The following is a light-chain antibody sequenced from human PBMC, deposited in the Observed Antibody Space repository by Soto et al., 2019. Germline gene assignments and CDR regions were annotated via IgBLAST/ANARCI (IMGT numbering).Light chain of an antibody. Sequence: EIVLTQSPGTLSLSPGERATLSCRASQSVISNYLAWYQQKPGLAPRLLIYGASSRATGIPDRFSGSGSGTDFTLTISRLEPEDFAVYYCQVYGRSPLNLTFGPGTKVDIK. CDR1: QSVISNY. CDR3: QVYGRSPLNLT. V-gene: IGKV3-20*01. J-gene: IGKJ1*01. CDR2: GAS.